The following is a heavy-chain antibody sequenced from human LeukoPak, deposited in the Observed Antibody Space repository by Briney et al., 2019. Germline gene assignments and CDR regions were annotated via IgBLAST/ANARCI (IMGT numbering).Heavy chain of an antibody. CDR2: IYHSGST. D-gene: IGHD3-9*01. V-gene: IGHV4-4*02. CDR1: GGSISSSNW. Sequence: PSETLSLTCAVSGGSISSSNWWSWVRQPPGKGLEWIGEIYHSGSTNYNPSLKSRVTISVDKSKNQFSLKLSSVTAADTAVYYCARGAYPYDILKDDAFDIWGQGTMVTVSS. J-gene: IGHJ3*02. CDR3: ARGAYPYDILKDDAFDI.